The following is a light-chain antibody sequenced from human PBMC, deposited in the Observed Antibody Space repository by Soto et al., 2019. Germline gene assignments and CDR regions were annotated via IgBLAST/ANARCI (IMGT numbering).Light chain of an antibody. V-gene: IGKV3D-20*02. J-gene: IGKJ5*01. CDR2: GAS. CDR3: QQRSNWPSIT. Sequence: EIVLTQSPGTLSLSSGERATLSCKTSQSVDNSYLAWYQHKHGQPPRLLIYGASGRATGIPDRFRASGSGTDFTLTITRLEPEDSAVYYCQQRSNWPSITFGQGTRLEIK. CDR1: QSVDNSY.